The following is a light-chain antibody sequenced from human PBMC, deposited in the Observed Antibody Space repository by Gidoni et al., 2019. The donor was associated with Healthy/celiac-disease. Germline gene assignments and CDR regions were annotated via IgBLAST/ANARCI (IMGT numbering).Light chain of an antibody. CDR2: QDS. Sequence: SYELTPPPSVSVSPGQTASITCSGDKLGDKYACWYQQKPGQSPVLVIYQDSKRPSGIPERFSGPNSGNTATLTISGTRAMDEADYYCQAWDSGTYVFGTGTKVTVL. J-gene: IGLJ1*01. CDR1: KLGDKY. V-gene: IGLV3-1*01. CDR3: QAWDSGTYV.